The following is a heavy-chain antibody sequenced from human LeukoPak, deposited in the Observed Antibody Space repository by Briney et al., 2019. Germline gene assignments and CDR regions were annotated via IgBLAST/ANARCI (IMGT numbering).Heavy chain of an antibody. CDR3: ARDYDFWSGGNWFDP. CDR1: GGSISSYY. D-gene: IGHD3-3*01. CDR2: IYTSGST. J-gene: IGHJ5*02. V-gene: IGHV4-4*07. Sequence: SETLSLTCTVSGGSISSYYWSWIRQPAGKGLEWIGRIYTSGSTNYNPSLKSRVTISVDTSKNQFSLKLSSVTAADTAVYYCARDYDFWSGGNWFDPWGQGTLVTVSS.